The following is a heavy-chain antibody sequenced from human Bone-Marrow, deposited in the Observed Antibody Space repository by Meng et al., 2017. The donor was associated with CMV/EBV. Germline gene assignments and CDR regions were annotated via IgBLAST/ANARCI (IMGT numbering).Heavy chain of an antibody. D-gene: IGHD2-15*01. CDR2: INPSGGST. CDR1: VYTFTSYY. Sequence: ASVKVSCKASVYTFTSYYMHWVRQAPGQGLEWMGIINPSGGSTSYAQKFQGRVTMTRDTSTSTVYMELSRLRSEDTAVYYCARDLGGDCSGGSCYFDYWGQGTLVTVSS. V-gene: IGHV1-46*01. CDR3: ARDLGGDCSGGSCYFDY. J-gene: IGHJ4*02.